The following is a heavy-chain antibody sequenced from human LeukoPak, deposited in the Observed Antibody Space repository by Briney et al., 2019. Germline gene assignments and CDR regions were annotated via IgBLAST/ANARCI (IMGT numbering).Heavy chain of an antibody. J-gene: IGHJ4*02. CDR2: INHSGST. Sequence: PSEILSLTCAVYGGSFSGYYWSWIRQPPGKGLEWIGEINHSGSTNYNPSLKSRVTISVDTSKNQFSLKLSSVTAADTAVYYCAVSDYWGQGTLVTVSS. CDR1: GGSFSGYY. CDR3: AVSDY. V-gene: IGHV4-34*01.